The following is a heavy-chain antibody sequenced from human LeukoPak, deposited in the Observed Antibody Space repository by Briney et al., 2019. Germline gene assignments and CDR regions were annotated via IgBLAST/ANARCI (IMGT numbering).Heavy chain of an antibody. D-gene: IGHD3-22*01. CDR2: ISYDGSNK. V-gene: IGHV3-30-3*01. J-gene: IGHJ4*02. Sequence: GRSLRLSCAASGFTFSSYAMHWVRQAPGKGLEWVAVISYDGSNKYYADSVKGRFTISRDHSKNTLYLQMNSLRAEDTAVYYCARPYYYDSMYYFDYWGQGTLVTVSS. CDR1: GFTFSSYA. CDR3: ARPYYYDSMYYFDY.